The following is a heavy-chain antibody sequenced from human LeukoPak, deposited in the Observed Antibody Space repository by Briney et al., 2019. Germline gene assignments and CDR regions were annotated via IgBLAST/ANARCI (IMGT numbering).Heavy chain of an antibody. Sequence: ASVKVSCKASGYTFASYYMHWVRQAPGQGLEWMGIINPSGGSTTYAQKFQGRVTMTRDTSTSTVYTELSSLRSEDTAVYYCAREAYYYSSGSPPGYWGQGTLVTVSS. J-gene: IGHJ4*02. CDR3: AREAYYYSSGSPPGY. CDR1: GYTFASYY. CDR2: INPSGGST. D-gene: IGHD3-10*01. V-gene: IGHV1-46*01.